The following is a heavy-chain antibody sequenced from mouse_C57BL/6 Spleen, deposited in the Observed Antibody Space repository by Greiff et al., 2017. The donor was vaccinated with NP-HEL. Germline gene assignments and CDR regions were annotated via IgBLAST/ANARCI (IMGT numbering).Heavy chain of an antibody. Sequence: QVQLQQPGAELVKPGASVKLSCKASGYTSTSYWMQWVKQRPGQGLEWIGEIDPSDSYTNYNQKFKGKATLTVDTSSSTAYMQLSSLTSEDSAVYYCARTGTESYFDYWGQGTTLTVSS. J-gene: IGHJ2*01. CDR3: ARTGTESYFDY. V-gene: IGHV1-50*01. CDR1: GYTSTSYW. CDR2: IDPSDSYT. D-gene: IGHD4-1*01.